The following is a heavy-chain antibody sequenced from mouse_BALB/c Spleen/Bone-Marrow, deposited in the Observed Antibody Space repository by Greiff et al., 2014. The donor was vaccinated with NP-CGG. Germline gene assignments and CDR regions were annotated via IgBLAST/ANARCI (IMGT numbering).Heavy chain of an antibody. CDR1: GFNIKDTY. D-gene: IGHD2-1*01. CDR2: IDPANGNT. V-gene: IGHV14-3*02. CDR3: ARNGNYGAWFAY. Sequence: VQLQQSGAELVKPGASVKLSCTASGFNIKDTYMHWVKQRPEQGLEWIGRIDPANGNTKYDPKFQGKATITADTPSNTAYLQLSSLTSEDTAVYYCARNGNYGAWFAYWGQGTLVTVSA. J-gene: IGHJ3*01.